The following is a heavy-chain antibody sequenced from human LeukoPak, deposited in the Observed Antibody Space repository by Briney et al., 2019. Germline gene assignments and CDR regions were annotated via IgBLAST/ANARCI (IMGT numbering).Heavy chain of an antibody. D-gene: IGHD1-26*01. CDR3: ARGRSGSYWGYFDY. Sequence: PGGSLRLSCAASGFTFSSHWMSWVRQAPGKGLEWVANIKKDGSEKYYVDAVKGRFTISRDNAKTSLYLQMNSLRAEDTAVYYCARGRSGSYWGYFDYWGQGTLVTVSS. CDR2: IKKDGSEK. J-gene: IGHJ4*02. CDR1: GFTFSSHW. V-gene: IGHV3-7*01.